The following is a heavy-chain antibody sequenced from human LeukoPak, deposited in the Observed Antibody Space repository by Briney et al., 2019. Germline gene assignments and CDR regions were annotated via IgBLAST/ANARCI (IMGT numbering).Heavy chain of an antibody. J-gene: IGHJ6*02. D-gene: IGHD3-3*01. CDR2: IYYSGST. Sequence: PSETLSLTCTASGGSISSYYWSWIRQPPGKGLEWIGYIYYSGSTNYNPSLKSRVTISVDTSKNQFSLKLSSVTAADTAVYYCARHYYDFWSDYYYYYGMDVWGQGTTVTVSS. CDR3: ARHYYDFWSDYYYYYGMDV. CDR1: GGSISSYY. V-gene: IGHV4-59*08.